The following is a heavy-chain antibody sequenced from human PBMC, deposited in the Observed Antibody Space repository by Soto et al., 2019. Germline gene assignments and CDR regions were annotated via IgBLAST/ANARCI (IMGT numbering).Heavy chain of an antibody. CDR2: IYYSGST. J-gene: IGHJ3*02. CDR3: ARAEHSSGWVDAFDI. V-gene: IGHV4-30-4*01. D-gene: IGHD6-19*01. Sequence: SETLSLTCTVSGGSISSGDYYWSWIRQPPGKGLEWIGYIYYSGSTYYNPSLKSRVTISADTSKNQFSLKLSSVTAADTAVYYCARAEHSSGWVDAFDIWGQGTMVTVSS. CDR1: GGSISSGDYY.